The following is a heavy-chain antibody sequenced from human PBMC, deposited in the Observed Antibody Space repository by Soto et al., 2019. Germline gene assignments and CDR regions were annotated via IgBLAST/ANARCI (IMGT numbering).Heavy chain of an antibody. CDR2: IYYSGST. CDR1: GGSISSSSYY. V-gene: IGHV4-39*01. D-gene: IGHD3-3*01. CDR3: AGRKFGPFDY. Sequence: PSDTLSLTCTVSGGSISSSSYYWGWIRQPPGKGLEWIGSIYYSGSTYYNPSLKSRVTISVDTSKNQFSLKLSSVTAADTAVYYCAGRKFGPFDYWGQGTLVTVSS. J-gene: IGHJ4*02.